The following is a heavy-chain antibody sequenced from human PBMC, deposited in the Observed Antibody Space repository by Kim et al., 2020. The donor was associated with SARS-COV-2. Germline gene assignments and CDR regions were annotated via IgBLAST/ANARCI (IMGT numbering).Heavy chain of an antibody. V-gene: IGHV3-33*03. D-gene: IGHD1-26*01. J-gene: IGHJ6*02. Sequence: FTISRDNSKNTLYLQMNSLRAEDTAVYYCAKEMGSHLPILYYYYYGMDVWGQGTTVTVSS. CDR3: AKEMGSHLPILYYYYYGMDV.